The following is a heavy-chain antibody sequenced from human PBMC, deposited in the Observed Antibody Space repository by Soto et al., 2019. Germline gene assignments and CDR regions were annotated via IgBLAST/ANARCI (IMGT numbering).Heavy chain of an antibody. Sequence: SETLSLTCAVYGGSFSGYYWSWIRQPPGKGLEWIGEINHSGSTNYNPSLKSRVTISVDTSKNQFSLKLSSVTAADTAVYYCARGPVPAAKRYWFDPWGQGTLVTVSS. CDR3: ARGPVPAAKRYWFDP. CDR1: GGSFSGYY. J-gene: IGHJ5*02. D-gene: IGHD2-2*01. CDR2: INHSGST. V-gene: IGHV4-34*01.